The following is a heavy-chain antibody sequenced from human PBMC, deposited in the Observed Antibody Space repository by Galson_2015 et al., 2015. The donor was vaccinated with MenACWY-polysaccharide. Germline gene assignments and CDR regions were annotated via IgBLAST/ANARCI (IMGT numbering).Heavy chain of an antibody. Sequence: CAISGDSVSSHSGSWHWVRQSPSRGLEWLGRTYYRSKWYSYYGASVKGRITINPDTSKNQFSLQLSSVTPEDTAVYYCARIRSGSSSDFDYWGQGTLVTVSS. V-gene: IGHV6-1*01. CDR1: GDSVSSHSGS. D-gene: IGHD6-6*01. J-gene: IGHJ4*02. CDR2: TYYRSKWYS. CDR3: ARIRSGSSSDFDY.